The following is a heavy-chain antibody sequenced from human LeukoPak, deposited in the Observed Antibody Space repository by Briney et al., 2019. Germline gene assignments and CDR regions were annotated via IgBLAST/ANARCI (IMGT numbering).Heavy chain of an antibody. CDR2: ISSSSGSI. D-gene: IGHD2-15*01. CDR1: GFTFSVYS. CDR3: ARTSRSSSIDD. J-gene: IGHJ4*02. Sequence: GGSLRLSCAASGFTFSVYSMNWVRQAPGKGLEWVSSISSSSGSINYADSVKGRFTISRDNAKNSLYLEMNSLRVEDTAMYYCARTSRSSSIDDWGQGTLVTVSS. V-gene: IGHV3-21*01.